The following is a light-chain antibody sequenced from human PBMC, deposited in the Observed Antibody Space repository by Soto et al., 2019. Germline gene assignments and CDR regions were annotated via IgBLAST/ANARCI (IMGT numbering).Light chain of an antibody. J-gene: IGLJ1*01. CDR2: SNN. CDR3: AAWDDSLNGYV. V-gene: IGLV1-44*01. Sequence: QSVLTQPPSASGTPGRRVTISCSGSSSNIGSNTGNWYQQLPGTAPKLLIYSNNQRPSGVPDRYSGSKSGTSASLAISGLQSEDEADYYCAAWDDSLNGYVFGTGTKVTVL. CDR1: SSNIGSNT.